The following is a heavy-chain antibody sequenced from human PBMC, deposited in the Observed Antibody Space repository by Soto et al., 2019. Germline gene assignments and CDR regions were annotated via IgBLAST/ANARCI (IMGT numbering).Heavy chain of an antibody. CDR3: AKDLGYSGAYGMDV. Sequence: PGGSLRLSCAASGFTFSSYDINWVRQAPGKGLEWVAVISYDGSNKYYADSVKGRFTISRDNSKNTLYLQMNSLRAEDTAVYYCAKDLGYSGAYGMDVWGQGTTVTVSS. CDR2: ISYDGSNK. CDR1: GFTFSSYD. V-gene: IGHV3-30*18. J-gene: IGHJ6*02. D-gene: IGHD3-22*01.